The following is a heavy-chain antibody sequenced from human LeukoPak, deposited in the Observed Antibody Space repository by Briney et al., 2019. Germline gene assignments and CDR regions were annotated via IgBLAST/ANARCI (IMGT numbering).Heavy chain of an antibody. V-gene: IGHV1-18*01. D-gene: IGHD3-9*01. Sequence: GASVKVSCKASGYTFTSYGISWVRQAPGQGLEWMGWISAYNGNTNYAQKLQGRVTMTTDTSTSTAYMELRSLRSDDTAVYYCARDPNNYDILTGYAFDYWGQGTPVTVSS. CDR1: GYTFTSYG. CDR2: ISAYNGNT. CDR3: ARDPNNYDILTGYAFDY. J-gene: IGHJ4*02.